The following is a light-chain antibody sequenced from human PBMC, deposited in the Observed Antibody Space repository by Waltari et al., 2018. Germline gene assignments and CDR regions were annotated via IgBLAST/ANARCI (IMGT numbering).Light chain of an antibody. CDR3: LQRNSWPLT. V-gene: IGKV3-11*01. CDR2: DAS. Sequence: IVLTQSQATLSLSPGERATLSCRASQSVSSYLAWYQQKPGQAPRLLIYDASNRATGIPARFSGSGSGTDFTLAISSLEPEDFAVYYCLQRNSWPLTFGGGTKVEIK. CDR1: QSVSSY. J-gene: IGKJ4*01.